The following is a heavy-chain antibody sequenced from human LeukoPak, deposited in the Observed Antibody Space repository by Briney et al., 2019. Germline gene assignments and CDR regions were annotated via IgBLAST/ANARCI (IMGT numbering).Heavy chain of an antibody. D-gene: IGHD2-15*01. CDR2: IKQDGSEM. Sequence: GGSLRLSCAASGFTFSSYWMNWVRQAPEKGLEWVANIKQDGSEMYYVDPVKGRFTISRDNAKNSLYLQMNSLRVGDTAVYYCARDPGRGSCFDYWGQGTLVTVSS. CDR3: ARDPGRGSCFDY. J-gene: IGHJ4*02. CDR1: GFTFSSYW. V-gene: IGHV3-7*01.